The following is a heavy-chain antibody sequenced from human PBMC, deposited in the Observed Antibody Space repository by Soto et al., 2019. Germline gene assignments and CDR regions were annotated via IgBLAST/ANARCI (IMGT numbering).Heavy chain of an antibody. J-gene: IGHJ5*02. Sequence: QVQLQESGPGLVKPSQTLSLTCTVSGGSISSGGYYWSWIRQHPGKGLEWIGYIYYSGSTYYNPSLQSRVTMSVDTSKNHFSLKLSSVTAADTAVYYCARVGGINWFDPWGQGTLVTVSS. V-gene: IGHV4-31*03. CDR3: ARVGGINWFDP. CDR2: IYYSGST. CDR1: GGSISSGGYY. D-gene: IGHD3-16*01.